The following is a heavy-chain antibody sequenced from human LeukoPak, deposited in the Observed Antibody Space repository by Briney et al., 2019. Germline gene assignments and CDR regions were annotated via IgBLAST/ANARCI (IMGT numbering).Heavy chain of an antibody. Sequence: PGGSLRLSCAASGFNFSGSAIHWVRQAPGKGLEWVGRTRNKAHNYATAYGASVQGRFSISRDESKPTAYLQMNSLKPEDPAVYYCTPLNYVWGTYPPDYWGQGTLVTVSS. J-gene: IGHJ4*02. D-gene: IGHD3-16*02. CDR2: TRNKAHNYAT. CDR1: GFNFSGSA. V-gene: IGHV3-73*01. CDR3: TPLNYVWGTYPPDY.